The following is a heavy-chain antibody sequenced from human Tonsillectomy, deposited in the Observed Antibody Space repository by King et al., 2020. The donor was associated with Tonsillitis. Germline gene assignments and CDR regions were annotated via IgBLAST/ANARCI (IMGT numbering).Heavy chain of an antibody. CDR3: ARAGSGWPWVYGTNWFDP. Sequence: QLVQSGAEVKKPGASVKVSCKASGYTFTGYYMHWVRQAPGQGLEWMGWINPNSGGTNYAQKFQGRVTMTRDTSISTAYMELSRLRSDDTAVYYCARAGSGWPWVYGTNWFDPWGQGTRVTVSA. D-gene: IGHD6-19*01. CDR2: INPNSGGT. J-gene: IGHJ5*02. V-gene: IGHV1-2*02. CDR1: GYTFTGYY.